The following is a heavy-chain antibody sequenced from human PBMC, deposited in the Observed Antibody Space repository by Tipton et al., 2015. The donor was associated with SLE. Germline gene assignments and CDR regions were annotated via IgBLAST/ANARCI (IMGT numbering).Heavy chain of an antibody. V-gene: IGHV4-59*11. J-gene: IGHJ3*02. Sequence: TLSLTCTVSGGSISSHYWSWIRQPPGKGLGWIGYIYYSGSTNYNPSLKSRVTISVDTSKNQFSLKLSSVTAADTAVYYCARVAYYDILTGYPDAFDIWGQGTMVTVSS. CDR2: IYYSGST. CDR3: ARVAYYDILTGYPDAFDI. D-gene: IGHD3-9*01. CDR1: GGSISSHY.